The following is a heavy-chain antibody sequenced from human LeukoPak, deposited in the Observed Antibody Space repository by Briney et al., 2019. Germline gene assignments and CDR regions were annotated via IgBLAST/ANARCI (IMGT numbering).Heavy chain of an antibody. CDR1: GGSFSGYY. J-gene: IGHJ4*02. CDR3: ARGRGNIVVVPAAKLDY. D-gene: IGHD2-2*01. V-gene: IGHV4-34*01. Sequence: SETLSLTCAVYGGSFSGYYWSWIRHPPGKGREWIGEINHSGSTNYNPSLKSRVTISVDTSKNQFSLKLSSVTAADTAVYYCARGRGNIVVVPAAKLDYWGQGTLVTVSS. CDR2: INHSGST.